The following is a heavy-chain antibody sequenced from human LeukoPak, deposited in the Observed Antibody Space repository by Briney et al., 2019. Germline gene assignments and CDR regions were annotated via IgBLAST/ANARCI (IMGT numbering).Heavy chain of an antibody. CDR1: GGSFSGYY. J-gene: IGHJ5*02. CDR3: ARGLYSSGWYGPKFDP. Sequence: SETLSLTCAVYGGSFSGYYWSWIRQPPGKGLEWIGEINHSGSTNYNPSLKSRVTISVDTSKNQFSLKLSSVTAADTAVYYCARGLYSSGWYGPKFDPWGQGTLVTVSS. D-gene: IGHD6-19*01. V-gene: IGHV4-34*01. CDR2: INHSGST.